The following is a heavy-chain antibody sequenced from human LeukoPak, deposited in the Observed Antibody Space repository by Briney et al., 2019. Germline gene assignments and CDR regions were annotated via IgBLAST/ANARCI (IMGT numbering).Heavy chain of an antibody. CDR1: GFTFSSYS. CDR2: ITSSSSYI. Sequence: PGGALRLSCAASGFTFSSYSMNWVRQAPGKGLEWVSSITSSSSYIYYADSVKGRFTISRDNAKNSLYLQMNSLRAEDTAVYYCARVAGYSSSSGLFYWGQGTLVTVSS. V-gene: IGHV3-21*01. D-gene: IGHD6-6*01. CDR3: ARVAGYSSSSGLFY. J-gene: IGHJ4*02.